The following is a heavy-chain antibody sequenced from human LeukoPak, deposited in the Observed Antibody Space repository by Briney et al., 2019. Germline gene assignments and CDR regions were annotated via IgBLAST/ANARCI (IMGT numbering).Heavy chain of an antibody. CDR3: ADCSSTSCYYYYYMDV. J-gene: IGHJ6*03. V-gene: IGHV1-69*05. Sequence: SVKVSCKASGGTFSSYAISWVRQAPRQGLEWMGRIIPIFGTANYAQKFQGRVTITTDESTSTAYMELSSLRSEDTAVYYCADCSSTSCYYYYYMDVWGKGTTVTVSS. D-gene: IGHD2-2*01. CDR2: IIPIFGTA. CDR1: GGTFSSYA.